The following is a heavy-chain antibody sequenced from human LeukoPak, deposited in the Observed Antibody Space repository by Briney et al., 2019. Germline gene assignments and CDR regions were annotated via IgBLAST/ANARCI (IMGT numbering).Heavy chain of an antibody. CDR1: GFTFSDYY. Sequence: GGSLRLSCAASGFTFSDYYMNWIRQAPGKELEWVSYISSSATTIYYADSVKGRFTISGDNAKKSLYLQMNSLRAEDTAVYYCARDHSSSWNYFDYWGQGTLVTVSS. V-gene: IGHV3-11*04. CDR3: ARDHSSSWNYFDY. D-gene: IGHD6-13*01. J-gene: IGHJ4*02. CDR2: ISSSATTI.